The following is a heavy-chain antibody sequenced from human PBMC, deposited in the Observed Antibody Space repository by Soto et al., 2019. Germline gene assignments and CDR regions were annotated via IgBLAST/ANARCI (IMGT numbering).Heavy chain of an antibody. Sequence: PSETLSLTCAVYGASFSGYYWSWVRQPPGEGLEWIGEIYHSGSTNYNPSLKSRVTISVDKSKNQFSLKLSSVTAADTAVYYCARRDLNYGDYALDYWGQGTLVTVSS. D-gene: IGHD4-17*01. CDR1: GASFSGYY. J-gene: IGHJ4*02. CDR3: ARRDLNYGDYALDY. CDR2: IYHSGST. V-gene: IGHV4-34*01.